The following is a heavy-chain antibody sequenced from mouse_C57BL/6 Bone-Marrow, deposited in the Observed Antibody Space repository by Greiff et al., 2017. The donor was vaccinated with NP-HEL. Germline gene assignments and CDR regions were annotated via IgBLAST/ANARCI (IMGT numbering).Heavy chain of an antibody. D-gene: IGHD1-1*01. CDR3: ARVDYYGSRRWYFDV. CDR2: INYDGSST. Sequence: EVQVVESEGGLVQPGSSMKLSCTASGFTFSDYYMAWVRQVPEKGLEWVANINYDGSSTYYLDSLKSRFIISRDNAKNILYLQMSSLKSEDTATYYCARVDYYGSRRWYFDVWGTGTTVTVSS. J-gene: IGHJ1*03. V-gene: IGHV5-16*01. CDR1: GFTFSDYY.